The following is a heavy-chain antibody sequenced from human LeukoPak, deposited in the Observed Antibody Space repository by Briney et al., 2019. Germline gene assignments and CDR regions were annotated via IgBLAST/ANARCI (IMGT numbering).Heavy chain of an antibody. J-gene: IGHJ5*02. CDR3: ARIRCGHSNGISYNH. CDR2: INHSGGT. D-gene: IGHD2-8*01. Sequence: SETLSLTCAVHGVSFSGYYWSWIRQPPGKRLEWIGEINHSGGTKYNPSLKDRVTISVDTPENQFSLHLTSVTAADTAVYYCARIRCGHSNGISYNHWGQGTLVTVSS. CDR1: GVSFSGYY. V-gene: IGHV4-34*01.